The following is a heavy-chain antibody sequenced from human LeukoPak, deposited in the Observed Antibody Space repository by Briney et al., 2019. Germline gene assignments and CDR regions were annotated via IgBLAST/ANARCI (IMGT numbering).Heavy chain of an antibody. D-gene: IGHD1-14*01. CDR1: GGSFRGYY. Sequence: SETLSLTCAVYGGSFRGYYWSWIRQPPGKGREWIGEINHSGSTNYNPSLKSRVTISVDTPKNQFPLKLSSVTAADTAVYYCARRKTLVRVLYNWFDPWGQGTLVTVSS. CDR2: INHSGST. V-gene: IGHV4-34*01. J-gene: IGHJ5*02. CDR3: ARRKTLVRVLYNWFDP.